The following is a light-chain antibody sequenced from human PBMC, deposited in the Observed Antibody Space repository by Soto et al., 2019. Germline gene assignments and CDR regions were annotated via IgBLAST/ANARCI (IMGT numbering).Light chain of an antibody. V-gene: IGKV3-15*01. CDR1: ESISNN. CDR2: GAA. Sequence: IVMKISTAAESVSPEERATLWCMAGESISNNLAWYQQKPGQAPRLLIYGAATRAAGIPARFSVRGSGTEFTLAIGILQSEDSRVYYSQDYNNWPGTFGQGTKVDIK. J-gene: IGKJ1*01. CDR3: QDYNNWPGT.